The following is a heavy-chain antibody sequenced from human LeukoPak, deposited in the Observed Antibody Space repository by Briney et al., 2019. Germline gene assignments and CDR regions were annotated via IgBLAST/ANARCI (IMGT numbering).Heavy chain of an antibody. CDR3: ARRSRITMVRGVPSWFDP. CDR2: INHSGST. D-gene: IGHD3-10*01. V-gene: IGHV4-34*01. CDR1: GGSFSGYY. J-gene: IGHJ5*02. Sequence: SETLSLTCAVYGGSFSGYYWSWIRQPPGKGLEWIGEINHSGSTNYNPSLKSRVTISVDTSKNQFSLKLSSVTAADRAVYYCARRSRITMVRGVPSWFDPWGQGTLVTVSS.